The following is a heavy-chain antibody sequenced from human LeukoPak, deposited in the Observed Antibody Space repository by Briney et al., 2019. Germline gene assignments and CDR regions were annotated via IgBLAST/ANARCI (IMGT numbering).Heavy chain of an antibody. CDR2: IDPNSGGT. J-gene: IGHJ5*02. CDR3: ARDWGLYFDWLFGKFDP. D-gene: IGHD3-9*01. V-gene: IGHV1-2*06. Sequence: ASVKVSCKSSGYTFTGYYMHWVRQAPGQGLEWMGRIDPNSGGTNYAQKFQGRVTMTRDTSISTAYMELSRLRSDDTAVYYCARDWGLYFDWLFGKFDPWGQGTLVTVSS. CDR1: GYTFTGYY.